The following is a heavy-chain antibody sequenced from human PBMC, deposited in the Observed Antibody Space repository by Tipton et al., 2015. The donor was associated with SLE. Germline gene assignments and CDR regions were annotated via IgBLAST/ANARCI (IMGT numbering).Heavy chain of an antibody. CDR1: GYSISSGYY. V-gene: IGHV4-38-2*01. Sequence: TLSLTCAVSGYSISSGYYWGWIRQPPGKGLEWIGSIYYSGSTNYNPSLKSRVTISVDTSKNQFSLKLSSVTAADTAVYYCAGRGYYYYYMDVWGKGTTVTVSS. CDR3: AGRGYYYYYMDV. J-gene: IGHJ6*03. CDR2: IYYSGST.